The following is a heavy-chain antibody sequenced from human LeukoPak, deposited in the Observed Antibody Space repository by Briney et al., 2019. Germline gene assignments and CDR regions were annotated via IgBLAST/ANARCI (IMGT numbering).Heavy chain of an antibody. D-gene: IGHD4-17*01. CDR2: IKEDGSEK. V-gene: IGHV3-7*01. Sequence: GGSLRLSCAASGFTFSDYWMSWVRQAPGKGLEWVANIKEDGSEKYYVDSVKGRFTISRDNAKNSLYLQMNSLRAEDTAVYYCAREPTVTGFDYWGQGTLVTVSS. CDR1: GFTFSDYW. CDR3: AREPTVTGFDY. J-gene: IGHJ4*02.